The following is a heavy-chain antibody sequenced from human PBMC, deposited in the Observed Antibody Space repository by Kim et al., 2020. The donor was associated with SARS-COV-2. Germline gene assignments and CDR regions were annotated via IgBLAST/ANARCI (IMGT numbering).Heavy chain of an antibody. CDR3: AKGPWGSGCPPDY. D-gene: IGHD7-27*01. V-gene: IGHV3-23*01. CDR1: GFTFSAFA. J-gene: IGHJ4*01. CDR2: IKSNDNTT. Sequence: GGSLRLSCAASGFTFSAFAMSWVRQAPGKGLEWVSIIKSNDNTTHYAESVKGRFTISRDNSKNTLFLEMNSLRATDTAVYYRAKGPWGSGCPPDYWGHGTLVTVSS.